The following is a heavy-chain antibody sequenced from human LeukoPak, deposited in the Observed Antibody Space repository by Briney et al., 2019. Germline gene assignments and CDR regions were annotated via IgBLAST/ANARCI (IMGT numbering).Heavy chain of an antibody. Sequence: GASVMVSCKASGYSFTKYGISWVRQAPGQGLEWMGWISTYDGATNLAQKVQDRFTMTTATSSSTAYMKLRNLRSDDTAVYYCAREGMARGVFYDYWGQGTLVTVSS. V-gene: IGHV1-18*04. D-gene: IGHD3-10*01. CDR3: AREGMARGVFYDY. CDR1: GYSFTKYG. J-gene: IGHJ4*02. CDR2: ISTYDGAT.